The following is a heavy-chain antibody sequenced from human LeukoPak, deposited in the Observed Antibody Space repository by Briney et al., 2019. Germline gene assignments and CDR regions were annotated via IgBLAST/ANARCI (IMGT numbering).Heavy chain of an antibody. D-gene: IGHD3-22*01. V-gene: IGHV1-69*01. J-gene: IGHJ3*02. CDR1: GGTFSSYA. CDR3: ARDLHITMIVGDAFDI. CDR2: IIPIFGTA. Sequence: SVKVSCKASGGTFSSYAISWVRQAPGQGLEWMGGIIPIFGTANYAQKFQGRVTITADESTSTAYMELSSLRSEDTAVYYCARDLHITMIVGDAFDIWGQGTMVTVSS.